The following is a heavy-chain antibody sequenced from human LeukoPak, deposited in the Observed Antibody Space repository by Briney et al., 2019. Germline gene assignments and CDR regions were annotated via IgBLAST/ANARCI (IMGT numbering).Heavy chain of an antibody. D-gene: IGHD5-12*01. CDR2: ISSSSSYI. Sequence: PGVSLRLSCAASGFTFSSYSMNWVRQAPGKGLEWVSSISSSSSYIYYADSVKGRFTISRDNAKNSLYLQMNSLRAEDTAVYYCAKDREIVATMVKPHFDYWGQGTLVTVSS. CDR3: AKDREIVATMVKPHFDY. CDR1: GFTFSSYS. J-gene: IGHJ4*02. V-gene: IGHV3-21*01.